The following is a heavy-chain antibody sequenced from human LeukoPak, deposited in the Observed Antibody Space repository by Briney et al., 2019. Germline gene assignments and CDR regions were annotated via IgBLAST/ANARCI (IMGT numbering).Heavy chain of an antibody. CDR2: IYYSGST. Sequence: SETLSLTCTVSGDSISNYYWSWIRQRPGKGLECIGYIYYSGSTNYNPSLESRVTISVDTSKNQLSLKVSSVTAADTAVYYCARTIIVGASYYYGMDVWGQGTTVTVSS. CDR1: GDSISNYY. J-gene: IGHJ6*02. CDR3: ARTIIVGASYYYGMDV. D-gene: IGHD1-26*01. V-gene: IGHV4-59*01.